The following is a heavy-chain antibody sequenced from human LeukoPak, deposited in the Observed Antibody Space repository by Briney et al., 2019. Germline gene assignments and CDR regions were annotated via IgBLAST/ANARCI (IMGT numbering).Heavy chain of an antibody. V-gene: IGHV4-59*08. CDR1: GGSISHYF. Sequence: PSETPSLTCTVSGGSISHYFWSWIRQPPGKAPEWIGYIYYSGSTNYNPSLKSRVTISVDTSKNQFSLKLSSVTAADTAVYYCAKTVAGYWYFDLWGRGTLVTVSS. J-gene: IGHJ2*01. CDR3: AKTVAGYWYFDL. D-gene: IGHD6-19*01. CDR2: IYYSGST.